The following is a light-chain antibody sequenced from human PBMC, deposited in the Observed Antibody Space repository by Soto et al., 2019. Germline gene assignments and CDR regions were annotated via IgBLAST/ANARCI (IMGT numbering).Light chain of an antibody. Sequence: QSALTQPASVSGSPGQSITISCTGTSSDVGSYNYASWYQQHPGKAPKLMIYDVSNRPSGVSNRFSGSKSGNTASLTISGLQAEDEADYYCSSYTSSSTPWVFGGGTKLTVL. CDR3: SSYTSSSTPWV. CDR1: SSDVGSYNY. J-gene: IGLJ3*02. V-gene: IGLV2-14*01. CDR2: DVS.